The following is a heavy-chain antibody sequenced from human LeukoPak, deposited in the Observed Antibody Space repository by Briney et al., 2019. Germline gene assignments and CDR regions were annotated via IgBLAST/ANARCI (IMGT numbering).Heavy chain of an antibody. Sequence: PSETLSLTCAVYGGSFSGYYWSWIRQPPGKGLEWIGEINHSGSTNYNPSLKSRVTISVDTSKNQFSLKLSSVTAADTAVYYCARQVPDDILTGYGFDYWGQGTLVTVSS. CDR2: INHSGST. V-gene: IGHV4-34*01. CDR1: GGSFSGYY. CDR3: ARQVPDDILTGYGFDY. J-gene: IGHJ4*02. D-gene: IGHD3-9*01.